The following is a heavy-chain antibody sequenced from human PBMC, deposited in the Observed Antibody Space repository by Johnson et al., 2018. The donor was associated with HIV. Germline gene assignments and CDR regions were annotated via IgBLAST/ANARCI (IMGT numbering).Heavy chain of an antibody. CDR1: GFTFSNYA. J-gene: IGHJ3*02. CDR2: ISYDGSEK. Sequence: QVQLMESGGGVVQPGRSLRLSCAASGFTFSNYAVHWVRQAPGKGLEWVAVISYDGSEKYYAASVKGPFTISRDNSKNTLYLQLNTLRAADTAVFYCGGDWDAYGAFDIWGQGTMVTVSS. D-gene: IGHD1-26*01. CDR3: GGDWDAYGAFDI. V-gene: IGHV3-30-3*01.